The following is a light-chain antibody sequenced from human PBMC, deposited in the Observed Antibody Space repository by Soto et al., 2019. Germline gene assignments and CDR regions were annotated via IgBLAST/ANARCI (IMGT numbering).Light chain of an antibody. V-gene: IGKV3-20*01. CDR2: GAS. CDR3: QHYGSSTSIT. CDR1: QSVSSSY. J-gene: IGKJ5*01. Sequence: EIVLTQSPGTLSLSPGERATLSCRASQSVSSSYLAWYQQKPGQAPRLLIYGASTRATGIPARFSGSGSGTDFTLTISSLEPEDFAVFYCQHYGSSTSITFGQGTRLEI.